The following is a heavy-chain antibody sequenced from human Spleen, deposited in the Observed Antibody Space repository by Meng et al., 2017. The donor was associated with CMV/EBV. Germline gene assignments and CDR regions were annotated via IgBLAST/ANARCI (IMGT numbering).Heavy chain of an antibody. J-gene: IGHJ5*02. CDR2: ITADGGSP. CDR3: AKDGFGVVSPSDH. V-gene: IGHV3-23*01. CDR1: GVTFSSYA. D-gene: IGHD3-3*01. Sequence: ACGVTFSSYAMSWVRQAPGKGLEWVASITADGGSPYYADSVKGRLTIFRDNSKSTLFVHMNTLRVEDTAVYYCAKDGFGVVSPSDHWGQGTLVTVSS.